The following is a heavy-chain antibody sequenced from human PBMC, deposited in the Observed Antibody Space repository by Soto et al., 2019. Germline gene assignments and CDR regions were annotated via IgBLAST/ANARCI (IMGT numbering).Heavy chain of an antibody. CDR3: ALGGGAFDI. CDR1: GFTFSSYG. Sequence: GGSLRLSCAASGFTFSSYGMHWVRQAPGKGLEWVAVISYDGSNKYYADFVKGRFTISRDNSKNTLYLQMNSLRAEDTAVYYCALGGGAFDIWGQGTMVTV. J-gene: IGHJ3*02. V-gene: IGHV3-30*03. CDR2: ISYDGSNK. D-gene: IGHD3-10*01.